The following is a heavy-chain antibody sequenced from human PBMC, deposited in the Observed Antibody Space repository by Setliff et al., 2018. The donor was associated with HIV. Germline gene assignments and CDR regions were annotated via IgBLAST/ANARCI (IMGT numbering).Heavy chain of an antibody. CDR3: ARDSGNYAFDY. Sequence: SGPTLVNPTQTLTLTCTYSGFSFGISGMRVNWIRQSPGKALEWLARIDWDDDKYYSPSLKTRLTISKDTSKNQVILTMTNPDPVDTATYYCARDSGNYAFDYWGLGTLVTVS. J-gene: IGHJ4*02. D-gene: IGHD3-3*01. CDR2: IDWDDDK. V-gene: IGHV2-70*04. CDR1: GFSFGISGMR.